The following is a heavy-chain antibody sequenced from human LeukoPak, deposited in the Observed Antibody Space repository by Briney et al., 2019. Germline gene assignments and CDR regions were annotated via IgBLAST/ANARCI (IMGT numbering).Heavy chain of an antibody. D-gene: IGHD3-3*01. Sequence: PSETLSLTCTVSGGSISSYYWSWIRQPPGKGLEWIGYIYYSGSTNYNPSLKSRVTISVDPAKTQCSLTLSSVTAADTAVYYCARGLTPYYDFWSGYYSTPHYYYYYMDVWGKGTTVTVSS. CDR3: ARGLTPYYDFWSGYYSTPHYYYYYMDV. CDR1: GGSISSYY. V-gene: IGHV4-59*01. CDR2: IYYSGST. J-gene: IGHJ6*03.